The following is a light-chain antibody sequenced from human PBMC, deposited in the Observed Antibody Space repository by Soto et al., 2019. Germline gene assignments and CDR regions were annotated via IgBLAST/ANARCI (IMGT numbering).Light chain of an antibody. CDR1: QSITSF. Sequence: DIQMTQSPSSLSAPVGDRVSISCRASQSITSFLNWYQQKSGKAPKLLIFGASNLQTGVPSRFSGSGSGTDFTLTISSLQPDDFAAYYGQQCSSAPRLTFGGGTRVEIK. V-gene: IGKV1-39*01. CDR3: QQCSSAPRLT. CDR2: GAS. J-gene: IGKJ4*01.